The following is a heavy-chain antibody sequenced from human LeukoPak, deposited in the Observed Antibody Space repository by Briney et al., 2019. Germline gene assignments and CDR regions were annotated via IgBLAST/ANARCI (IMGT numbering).Heavy chain of an antibody. V-gene: IGHV5-51*01. CDR1: GYSFTTYW. J-gene: IGHJ3*02. CDR3: VSPAGATSPDGFDI. CDR2: FAPFNSDA. D-gene: IGHD1-26*01. Sequence: PGESLQISCKGSGYSFTTYWIGWVRQMPGKGLEWMGIFAPFNSDARYSPSLQGQVTISVDKSISTAYMQWSSLEASDTAMYYCVSPAGATSPDGFDIWGQGTMVIVSS.